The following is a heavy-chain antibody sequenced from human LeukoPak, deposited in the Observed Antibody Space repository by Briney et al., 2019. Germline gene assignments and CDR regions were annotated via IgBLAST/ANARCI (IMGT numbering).Heavy chain of an antibody. CDR2: IWFDGSIK. V-gene: IGHV3-33*01. CDR3: ARAVGHFDI. Sequence: GRSLRLSCAASGFTFSTYGMHWVRQAPGKGLEWVAVIWFDGSIKYYADSVKGRFTISRENSKNTLYLQMNSLRAEDTAEYYCARAVGHFDIWGQGTIVIVSS. J-gene: IGHJ3*02. CDR1: GFTFSTYG.